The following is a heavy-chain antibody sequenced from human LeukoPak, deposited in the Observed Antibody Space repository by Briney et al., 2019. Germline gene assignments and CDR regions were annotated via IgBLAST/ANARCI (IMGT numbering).Heavy chain of an antibody. J-gene: IGHJ4*02. CDR1: GFTFTSHG. D-gene: IGHD2-15*01. Sequence: GGSLRLSCTTSGFTFTSHGMSWVRQAPGKGLEWVSAMSGSGGSTYYADSVKGRFTISRDISKNTLYLQMNSLRAEDTALYYCAKRHCSGGSCYSGLDFWGQGTLVTVSS. CDR2: MSGSGGST. CDR3: AKRHCSGGSCYSGLDF. V-gene: IGHV3-23*01.